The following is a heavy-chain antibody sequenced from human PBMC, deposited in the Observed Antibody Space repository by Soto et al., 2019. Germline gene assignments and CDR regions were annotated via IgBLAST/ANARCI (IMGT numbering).Heavy chain of an antibody. Sequence: ASVKVSCKASGYTFTSYDINWVRQATGQRLEWMGWINAGNGNTKYSQKFQGRVTITRDTSASTAYMELSSLRSEDTAVYYCARDPLRYSSSYNWFDPWGQGTLVTVSS. CDR1: GYTFTSYD. D-gene: IGHD6-6*01. V-gene: IGHV1-3*01. J-gene: IGHJ5*02. CDR3: ARDPLRYSSSYNWFDP. CDR2: INAGNGNT.